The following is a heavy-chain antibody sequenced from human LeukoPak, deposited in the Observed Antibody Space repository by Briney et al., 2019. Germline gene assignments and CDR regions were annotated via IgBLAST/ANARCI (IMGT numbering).Heavy chain of an antibody. V-gene: IGHV3-20*04. CDR1: GFTFDDYG. CDR3: ARASTRGSGWFEFDY. Sequence: PGGSLRLSCAASGFTFDDYGMSWVRQAPGKGLEWVSGINWNGGSTGYPDSVKGRFTISRDNAKNSLYLQMNSLRAEDTAVYYCARASTRGSGWFEFDYWGQGTLVTVSS. D-gene: IGHD6-19*01. CDR2: INWNGGST. J-gene: IGHJ4*02.